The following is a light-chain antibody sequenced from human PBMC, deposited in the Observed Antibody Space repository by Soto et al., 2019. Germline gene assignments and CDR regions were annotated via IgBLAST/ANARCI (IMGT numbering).Light chain of an antibody. V-gene: IGLV1-44*01. CDR3: AAWDGSLNAWV. CDR1: SSNIGSNT. Sequence: QSVLTQPPSASGTPGQRVTIACSGSSSNIGSNTVNWYQQLPGTAPKLHIYSNNQRPSGVPDRFSGSKSGTSASLAISGLQSEDEADYYCAAWDGSLNAWVFGGGTKLTVL. CDR2: SNN. J-gene: IGLJ3*02.